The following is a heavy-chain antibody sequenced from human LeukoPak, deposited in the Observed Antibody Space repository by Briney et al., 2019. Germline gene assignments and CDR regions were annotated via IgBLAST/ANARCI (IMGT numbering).Heavy chain of an antibody. Sequence: GGPLRLSCTASGFTFGDYAMNWVRQAPGKGLEWVGFIRSKTYGGTTEYAASVKGRFTISRDDSKSVAYLQMKSLKTEDTAVYYCTRVDIVIVPTAENDYWGQGTLVTVSS. D-gene: IGHD2-2*01. CDR3: TRVDIVIVPTAENDY. CDR2: IRSKTYGGTT. V-gene: IGHV3-49*04. CDR1: GFTFGDYA. J-gene: IGHJ4*02.